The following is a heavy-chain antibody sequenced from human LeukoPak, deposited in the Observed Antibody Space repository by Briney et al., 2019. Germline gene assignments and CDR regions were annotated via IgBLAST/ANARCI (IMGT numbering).Heavy chain of an antibody. CDR2: ITNSGSTI. V-gene: IGHV3-11*01. D-gene: IGHD3-10*01. Sequence: GGSLRLSCAASGFTFSDYYMSWIRQAPGKGLEWISYITNSGSTIFYADSVKGRFTISRDNAKSSLYLQMNSLRAEDTAVYYCARDRGLVRESMGYYLDVWGKGTTVTISS. J-gene: IGHJ6*03. CDR3: ARDRGLVRESMGYYLDV. CDR1: GFTFSDYY.